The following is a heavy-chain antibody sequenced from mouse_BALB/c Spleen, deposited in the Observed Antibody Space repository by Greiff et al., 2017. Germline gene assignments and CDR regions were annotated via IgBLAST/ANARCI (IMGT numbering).Heavy chain of an antibody. CDR1: GYAFSSSW. CDR3: ARKGPYYGNYGYYFDY. J-gene: IGHJ2*01. D-gene: IGHD2-10*01. CDR2: IYPGDGDT. Sequence: QVQLKESGPELVKPGASVKISCKASGYAFSSSWMNWVKQRPGQGLEWIGRIYPGDGDTNYNGKFKGKATLTADKSSSTAYMQLSSLTSVDSAVYFCARKGPYYGNYGYYFDYWGQGTTLTVSS. V-gene: IGHV1-82*01.